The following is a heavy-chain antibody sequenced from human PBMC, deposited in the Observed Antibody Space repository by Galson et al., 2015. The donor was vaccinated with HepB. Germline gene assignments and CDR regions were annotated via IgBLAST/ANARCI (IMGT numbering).Heavy chain of an antibody. V-gene: IGHV1-2*02. J-gene: IGHJ6*03. CDR2: INPNSGGT. D-gene: IGHD4/OR15-4a*01. Sequence: SVKVSCKASGYTFTGYYMHWVRQAPGQGLEWMGWINPNSGGTNYAQKFQGRVTMTRDTSISTAYMELSRLRSDDTAVYYCARDPEYGALMDVWGKGTTVTVSS. CDR1: GYTFTGYY. CDR3: ARDPEYGALMDV.